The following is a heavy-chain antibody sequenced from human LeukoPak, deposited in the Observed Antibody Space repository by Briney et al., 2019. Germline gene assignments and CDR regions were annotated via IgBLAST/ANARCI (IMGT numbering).Heavy chain of an antibody. V-gene: IGHV3-23*01. Sequence: ETLSLTCAVSGGSISSSNWWSWVRQPPGKGLECVSAISGSGGSTYYADSVKGRFTISRDNSKNTLYLQMNSLRAEDTAVYYCAKAGVISIAARPFDYWGQGTLVTVSS. CDR2: ISGSGGST. J-gene: IGHJ4*02. CDR1: GGSISSSN. D-gene: IGHD6-6*01. CDR3: AKAGVISIAARPFDY.